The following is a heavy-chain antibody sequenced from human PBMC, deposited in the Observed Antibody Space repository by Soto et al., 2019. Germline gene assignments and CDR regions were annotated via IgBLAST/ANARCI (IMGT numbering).Heavy chain of an antibody. Sequence: QVQLVQSGAEVKKPRASVKVSCKASGYTFTSYGISWVRQAPGQGLEWMGWISTYNGNTNYAQKLQGRVTMTTDTSTSTAYMELRSLRSDDTAVYYCARDRGFVVRAPPVDYWGQGTLVTVSS. V-gene: IGHV1-18*01. J-gene: IGHJ4*02. CDR2: ISTYNGNT. D-gene: IGHD3-10*01. CDR3: ARDRGFVVRAPPVDY. CDR1: GYTFTSYG.